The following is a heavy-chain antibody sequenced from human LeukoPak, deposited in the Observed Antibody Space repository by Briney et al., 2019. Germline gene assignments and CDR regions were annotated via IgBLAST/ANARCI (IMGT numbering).Heavy chain of an antibody. V-gene: IGHV4-34*01. CDR3: ASHSSYVSPFRS. Sequence: SETLSLTCAVYVGSFSGYYWSWIRQPPGKGLEWIGEINHSGSTNYNSSLKSRVTISVETSKNQFSLKLSSVTAADTAVYYCASHSSYVSPFRSWGRGPLVTVSP. J-gene: IGHJ5*02. CDR2: INHSGST. CDR1: VGSFSGYY. D-gene: IGHD3-10*02.